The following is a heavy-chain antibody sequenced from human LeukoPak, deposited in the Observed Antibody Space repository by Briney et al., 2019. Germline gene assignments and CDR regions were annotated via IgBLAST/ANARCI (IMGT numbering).Heavy chain of an antibody. J-gene: IGHJ5*02. CDR3: ARDYYASGSFYNDNWFDP. V-gene: IGHV1-18*01. D-gene: IGHD3-10*01. Sequence: ASVKVSCKASGYTFNTYGINWVRQAPGQGLEWMGWIGADNGHTNYAQNLQGRVTMTTDTSTSTAYMELRSLRSDDTAVYYCARDYYASGSFYNDNWFDPWGQGTLVTVSS. CDR1: GYTFNTYG. CDR2: IGADNGHT.